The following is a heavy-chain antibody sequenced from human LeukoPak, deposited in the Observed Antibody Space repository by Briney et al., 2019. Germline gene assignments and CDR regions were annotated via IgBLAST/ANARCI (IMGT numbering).Heavy chain of an antibody. J-gene: IGHJ4*02. CDR2: IWPGDSDT. V-gene: IGHV5-51*01. CDR1: GSSFTSYW. CDR3: ARLKTSYCSSSNCYNFDF. Sequence: GGSLQISGKGSGSSFTSYWIGGVRQVPGKGLELMGIIWPGDSDTPYSPSFQGQVTISADKSLNTAYLQWSRLKASDTAMYYCARLKTSYCSSSNCYNFDFWGQGTLVTVSS. D-gene: IGHD2-2*02.